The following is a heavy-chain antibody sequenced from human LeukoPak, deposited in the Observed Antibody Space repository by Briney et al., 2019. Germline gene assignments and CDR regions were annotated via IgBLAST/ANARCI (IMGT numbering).Heavy chain of an antibody. V-gene: IGHV3-23*01. CDR3: AHTGVPMTTIDY. CDR1: GFTFSSYA. Sequence: PGGSLRLSCAASGFTFSSYAMSWVRQAPGKGLEWVSAISGSGGNTYYADSVKGRFTISRDNSKNTLYLQMNSLRAEDTAVYYCAHTGVPMTTIDYWGRGTLVTVSS. J-gene: IGHJ4*02. CDR2: ISGSGGNT. D-gene: IGHD4-17*01.